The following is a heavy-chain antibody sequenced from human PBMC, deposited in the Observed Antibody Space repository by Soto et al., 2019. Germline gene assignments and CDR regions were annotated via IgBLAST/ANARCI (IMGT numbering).Heavy chain of an antibody. V-gene: IGHV3-9*01. CDR1: GFSFDEYG. CDR2: SSWSSATI. J-gene: IGHJ6*02. D-gene: IGHD2-8*02. Sequence: EVQLVESGGGLVQPGRSLRLSCAASGFSFDEYGMHWVRQGPGKGLEWVSGSSWSSATIGYADSVKGRFSISRDNAKRSLYLHMSSLRPEDTALYYCAKSTGGTANGLDVWGQGITVTVSS. CDR3: AKSTGGTANGLDV.